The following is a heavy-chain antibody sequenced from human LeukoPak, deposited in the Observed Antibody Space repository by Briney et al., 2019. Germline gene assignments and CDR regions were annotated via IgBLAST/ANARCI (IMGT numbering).Heavy chain of an antibody. CDR2: ISAYNGNT. J-gene: IGHJ4*02. Sequence: ASVKVSCKASGGTFSSYAISWVRQAPGQGLEWMGWISAYNGNTNYARKLQGRVTMTTDTSTSTAYMELRSLRSDDTAVYYCAREPMDDSSGSPFDYWGQGTLVTVSS. CDR3: AREPMDDSSGSPFDY. CDR1: GGTFSSYA. V-gene: IGHV1-18*01. D-gene: IGHD3-22*01.